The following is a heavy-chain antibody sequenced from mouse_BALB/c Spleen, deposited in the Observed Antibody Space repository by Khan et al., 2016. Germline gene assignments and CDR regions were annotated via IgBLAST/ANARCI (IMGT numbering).Heavy chain of an antibody. J-gene: IGHJ2*01. V-gene: IGHV1-80*01. Sequence: QVQLKQSGAELVRPGSSVKISCKASGYAFSSYWMNWVKQRPGQGLEWIGQIYPGDGDTSYNGKFKGKATLTADKSSSTAYMQLSGLPSEDSAVYFCARKYGDYWGQGTTLTVSS. D-gene: IGHD2-10*02. CDR3: ARKYGDY. CDR1: GYAFSSYW. CDR2: IYPGDGDT.